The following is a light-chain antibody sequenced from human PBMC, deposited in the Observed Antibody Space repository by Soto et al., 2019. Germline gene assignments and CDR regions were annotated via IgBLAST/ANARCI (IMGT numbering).Light chain of an antibody. Sequence: EIVLTQSPGTLSLSPGERSTLSCRAIQRVSSSYLAWYHQKPGQAPRLLIFSASSRATRIPDRFSGSGSGTDFTLTISRLEPEDFAVYYCQQYGGSSWTLAQGTKVDIK. CDR2: SAS. CDR3: QQYGGSSWT. J-gene: IGKJ1*01. V-gene: IGKV3-20*01. CDR1: QRVSSSY.